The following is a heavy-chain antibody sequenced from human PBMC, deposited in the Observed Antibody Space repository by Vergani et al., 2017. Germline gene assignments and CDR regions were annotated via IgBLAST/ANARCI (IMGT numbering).Heavy chain of an antibody. J-gene: IGHJ4*02. CDR3: ARRGTYTDS. CDR1: GYSFTSYW. Sequence: EVQLVQSGAEVKKPGESLKISCKGSGYSFTSYWIGWVRQMPGKGLEWLWIIYTGDSDTRYSPSFQGQVTISADKSISTAFLQWDSLKASDTALCSCARRGTYTDSWGQGTLVTVAS. CDR2: IYTGDSDT. D-gene: IGHD1-26*01. V-gene: IGHV5-51*01.